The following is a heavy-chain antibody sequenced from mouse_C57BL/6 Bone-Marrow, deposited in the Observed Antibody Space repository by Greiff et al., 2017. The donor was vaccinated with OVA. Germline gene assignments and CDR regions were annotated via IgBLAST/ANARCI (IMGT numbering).Heavy chain of an antibody. Sequence: VQLQESGAELVRPGASVTLSCKASGYTFTDYEMHWVKQTPVHGLEWIGAIDPETGGTAYNQKFKGKAILTADKSSSTAYMELRSLTSEDSAVYYCTRDDYYDYEDYWGQGTTLTVSS. CDR1: GYTFTDYE. D-gene: IGHD2-4*01. J-gene: IGHJ2*01. CDR3: TRDDYYDYEDY. CDR2: IDPETGGT. V-gene: IGHV1-15*01.